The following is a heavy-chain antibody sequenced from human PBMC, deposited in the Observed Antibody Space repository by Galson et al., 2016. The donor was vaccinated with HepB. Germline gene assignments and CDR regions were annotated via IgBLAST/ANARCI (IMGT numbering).Heavy chain of an antibody. Sequence: SLRLSCAASGFTFRNFWMSWVRQDPGKGLEWVADIKQDGSEKYDVDSVEGRFTVSRDNAKNSLYLQMSSLRAEDTAVYYCATMFYYYGSGFDRVDAFDIWGQGTMVTVSS. V-gene: IGHV3-7*01. CDR2: IKQDGSEK. D-gene: IGHD3-22*01. CDR3: ATMFYYYGSGFDRVDAFDI. CDR1: GFTFRNFW. J-gene: IGHJ3*02.